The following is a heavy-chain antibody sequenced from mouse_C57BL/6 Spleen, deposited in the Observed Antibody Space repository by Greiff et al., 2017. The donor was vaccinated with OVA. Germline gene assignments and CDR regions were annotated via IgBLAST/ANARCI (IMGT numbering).Heavy chain of an antibody. CDR2: IYPGDGDT. V-gene: IGHV1-82*01. CDR3: AKYGSSPY. J-gene: IGHJ3*01. CDR1: GYAFSSSW. Sequence: VQLQQSGPELVKPGASVKISCKASGYAFSSSWMNWVKQRPGTGLEWIGRIYPGDGDTNYNGKFKGKATLTADKASSTAYMQLSSLTTEDSAVYFCAKYGSSPYWGQGTLVTVSA. D-gene: IGHD1-1*01.